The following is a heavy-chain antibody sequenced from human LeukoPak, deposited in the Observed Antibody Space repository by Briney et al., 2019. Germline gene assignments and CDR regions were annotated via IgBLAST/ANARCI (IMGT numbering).Heavy chain of an antibody. Sequence: GGSLRLSCTVSGFTVSSNSMSWVRQAPGKGLEWVSFIYSGGNTHYSDSVKGRFTISRDNAKNSLYLQMNSLRAEDTAVYYCARDYPYYYDGMWYCDYWGQGTLVSVSS. CDR2: IYSGGNT. CDR3: ARDYPYYYDGMWYCDY. D-gene: IGHD3-22*01. J-gene: IGHJ4*02. V-gene: IGHV3-53*01. CDR1: GFTVSSNS.